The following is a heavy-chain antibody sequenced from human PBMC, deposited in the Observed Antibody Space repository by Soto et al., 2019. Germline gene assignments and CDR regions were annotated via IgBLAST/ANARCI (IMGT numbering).Heavy chain of an antibody. Sequence: SETLSLTCAVSGGSISSGGYSWSWIRQPPGKGLEWIGYIYHSGSTYYNPSLKSRVTISVDRSKNQFSLKLSSVTAADTAMYYCARHQYNSNLFDYWGQGTLVTVSS. V-gene: IGHV4-30-2*01. J-gene: IGHJ4*02. D-gene: IGHD4-4*01. CDR3: ARHQYNSNLFDY. CDR2: IYHSGST. CDR1: GGSISSGGYS.